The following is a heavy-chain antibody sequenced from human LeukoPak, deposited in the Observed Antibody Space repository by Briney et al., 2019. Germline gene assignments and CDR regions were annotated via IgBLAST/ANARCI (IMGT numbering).Heavy chain of an antibody. J-gene: IGHJ4*02. CDR3: ARGYSSSYRIDY. D-gene: IGHD6-6*01. Sequence: QPGGSLRLSCAASGFTFSSYWMHWVRQAPGKGLVWVSRINTDGSSTTYADSVRGRVTISRENAKNTLYLQMNSLRAEDTAVFYCARGYSSSYRIDYWGQGTLVTVSS. CDR2: INTDGSST. V-gene: IGHV3-74*01. CDR1: GFTFSSYW.